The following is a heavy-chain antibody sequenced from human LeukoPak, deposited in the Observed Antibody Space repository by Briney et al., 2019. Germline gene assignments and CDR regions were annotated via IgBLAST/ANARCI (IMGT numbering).Heavy chain of an antibody. CDR2: ITGSSSTI. CDR1: GFTFSSYG. V-gene: IGHV3-48*02. J-gene: IGHJ3*02. Sequence: PGGSLRLSCAASGFTFSSYGMHWVRQAPGKGLEWVSYITGSSSTIYYADSVKGRFTISRDNAKNSLYLQMNSLRDEDTAVYYCARPRGSYYRDAFDIWGQGTVVTVSS. D-gene: IGHD1-26*01. CDR3: ARPRGSYYRDAFDI.